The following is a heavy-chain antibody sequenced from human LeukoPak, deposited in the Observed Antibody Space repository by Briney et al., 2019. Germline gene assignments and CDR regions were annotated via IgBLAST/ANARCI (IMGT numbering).Heavy chain of an antibody. J-gene: IGHJ3*02. V-gene: IGHV3-7*03. CDR2: INQDGSEK. D-gene: IGHD1-26*01. Sequence: GGSLRLSCAASGFTFSRNWMIWVRQAPGKRLEWVANINQDGSEKYYVDSVKGRFIIPRDNAKNSLFLQMNSLRAEDTAVYYCARVGSGNFLGAFDIWGQGTMVTVSS. CDR1: GFTFSRNW. CDR3: ARVGSGNFLGAFDI.